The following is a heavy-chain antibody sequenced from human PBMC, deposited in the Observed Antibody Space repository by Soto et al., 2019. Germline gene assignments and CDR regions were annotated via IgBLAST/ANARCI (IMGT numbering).Heavy chain of an antibody. CDR1: GFTFSSYA. Sequence: QVQLVESGGGVVQPGRSLRLSCAASGFTFSSYAMHWVRQAPGKGLEWVAVISYDGSNKYYADSVKGRFTISRDNSKNTLYPQMNSLRLEDTAVYYCARPLWRDDDNWGYFDLWGLGTLVTVSS. CDR2: ISYDGSNK. V-gene: IGHV3-30-3*01. J-gene: IGHJ2*01. CDR3: ARPLWRDDDNWGYFDL. D-gene: IGHD1-1*01.